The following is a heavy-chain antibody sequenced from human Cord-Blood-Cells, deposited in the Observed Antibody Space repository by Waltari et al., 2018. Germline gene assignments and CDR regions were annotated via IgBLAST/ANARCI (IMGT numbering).Heavy chain of an antibody. CDR1: GGSFSCCY. D-gene: IGHD6-13*01. J-gene: IGHJ4*02. CDR2: INHSGST. CDR3: ARGVAGSSWYAY. V-gene: IGHV4-34*01. Sequence: QVQLQQWGAGLLKPSETLSLTCTVYGGSFSCCYWSWLRQPPGKGLTWIGEINHSGSTNYNPSLKSRVTISVDTSKNQFSLKLSSVTAADTAVYYCARGVAGSSWYAYWGQGTLVTVSS.